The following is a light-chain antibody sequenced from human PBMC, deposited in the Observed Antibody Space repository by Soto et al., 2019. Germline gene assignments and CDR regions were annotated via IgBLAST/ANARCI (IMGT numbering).Light chain of an antibody. J-gene: IGKJ1*01. V-gene: IGKV3-15*01. Sequence: EILMTQSPATLSVSPGERATLSCRASQSVSNYLAWYQQKPGQPPRLLIYGASTRATGIPARFSGSGSGTDFTLTISSLQSEDFAVYYCQQYNNWPWTFGQGTKVDIK. CDR2: GAS. CDR3: QQYNNWPWT. CDR1: QSVSNY.